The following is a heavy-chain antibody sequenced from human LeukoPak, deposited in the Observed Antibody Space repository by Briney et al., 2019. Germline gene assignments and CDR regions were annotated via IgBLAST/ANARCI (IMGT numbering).Heavy chain of an antibody. J-gene: IGHJ4*02. D-gene: IGHD2-8*01. V-gene: IGHV1-8*01. CDR1: GYTFTSYD. CDR2: MSPNSDNT. CDR3: ARGYCTNGVCRTFDI. Sequence: ASVKVSCKASGYTFTSYDINWVRQATGQGLEWVGWMSPNSDNTGYAQKFQDRVTMTRDTSTSTVYMELSSLRSEDTAVYYCARGYCTNGVCRTFDIWGQGTLVTVSS.